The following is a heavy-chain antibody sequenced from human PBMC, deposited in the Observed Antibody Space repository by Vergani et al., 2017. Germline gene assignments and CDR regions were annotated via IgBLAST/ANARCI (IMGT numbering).Heavy chain of an antibody. CDR1: GFTFSSYA. V-gene: IGHV3-23*01. D-gene: IGHD3-22*01. Sequence: EVQLLESGGGLVQPGGSLRLSCAASGFTFSSYAMSWVRQAPGKGLEWVSAISGSGGSTYYADSVKGRFTISRDNSKNTLYLQMNSLRAEDTAVYYCAKDLXVEYYYDSSGYNGAFDIWGQGTMVTVSS. CDR3: AKDLXVEYYYDSSGYNGAFDI. CDR2: ISGSGGST. J-gene: IGHJ3*02.